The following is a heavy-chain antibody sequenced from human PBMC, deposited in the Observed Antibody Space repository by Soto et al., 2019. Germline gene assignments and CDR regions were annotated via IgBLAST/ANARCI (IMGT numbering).Heavy chain of an antibody. Sequence: GGSLRLSCAASGFTFDDYGMSWVRQAPGKGLEWVSGINWNGGSTGYADSVKGRFTISRDNAKNSLYLQMNSLRAEDTALYYCARAGADSGSYIHSCGDYWAQGTLVPVSS. V-gene: IGHV3-20*04. CDR1: GFTFDDYG. J-gene: IGHJ4*02. D-gene: IGHD1-26*01. CDR2: INWNGGST. CDR3: ARAGADSGSYIHSCGDY.